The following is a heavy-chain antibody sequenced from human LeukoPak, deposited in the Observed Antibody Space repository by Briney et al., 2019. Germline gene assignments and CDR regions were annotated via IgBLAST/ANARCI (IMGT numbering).Heavy chain of an antibody. CDR3: GRKAGDCGGNSCYSIDY. CDR2: IIPIFGTA. Sequence: SVKVSCKAFGGSFSSEAISWVRQAPGQGLEWMGGIIPIFGTANCAQKFQGRVTITTDESTSTAYMEVSSLRSEDTAVYYCGRKAGDCGGNSCYSIDYWGQGTLVTVSS. D-gene: IGHD2-15*01. V-gene: IGHV1-69*05. J-gene: IGHJ4*02. CDR1: GGSFSSEA.